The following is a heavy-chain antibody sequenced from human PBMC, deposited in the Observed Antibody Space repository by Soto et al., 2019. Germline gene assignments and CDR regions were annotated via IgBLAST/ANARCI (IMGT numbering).Heavy chain of an antibody. CDR1: GFTVSSNY. Sequence: GGSLRLSCAASGFTVSSNYMSWVRQAPGKGLEWVSVIYSGGSTYYADSVKGRFTISRDNSKNTLYLQMNSLRVEDTALYYCARDSDGSGSYYNVFDYWGQGTLVTVSS. CDR2: IYSGGST. V-gene: IGHV3-66*01. D-gene: IGHD3-10*01. J-gene: IGHJ4*02. CDR3: ARDSDGSGSYYNVFDY.